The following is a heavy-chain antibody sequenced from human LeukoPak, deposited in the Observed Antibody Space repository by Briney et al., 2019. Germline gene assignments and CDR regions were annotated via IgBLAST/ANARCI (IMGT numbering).Heavy chain of an antibody. V-gene: IGHV3-23*01. CDR3: AKVDATMIVGGVAFDI. Sequence: GGSLRLSCAASGFTFSSYAMSWVRQAPGKGLEWVSLISGSGGSTSSADSVKGRFTISRDNSKDTLYLEMNSLRAEDTAVYYCAKVDATMIVGGVAFDIWGQGTMVTVPS. CDR2: ISGSGGST. CDR1: GFTFSSYA. J-gene: IGHJ3*02. D-gene: IGHD3-22*01.